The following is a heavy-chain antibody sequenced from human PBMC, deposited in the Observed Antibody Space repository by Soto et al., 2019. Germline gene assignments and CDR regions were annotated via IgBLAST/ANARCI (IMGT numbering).Heavy chain of an antibody. Sequence: PSETLSLTCTVSGGSISSSSYYWGWIRQPPGKGLEWIGSIYYSGSTYYNPSLKSRVTISVDTSENQFSLKLSSVTAADTAVYYCARTVTYYYDSSGYYYVGYFDYWGQGTLVTVSS. CDR3: ARTVTYYYDSSGYYYVGYFDY. D-gene: IGHD3-22*01. V-gene: IGHV4-39*01. CDR2: IYYSGST. J-gene: IGHJ4*02. CDR1: GGSISSSSYY.